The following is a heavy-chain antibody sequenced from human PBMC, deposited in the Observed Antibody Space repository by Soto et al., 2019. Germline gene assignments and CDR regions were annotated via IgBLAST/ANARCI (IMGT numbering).Heavy chain of an antibody. CDR3: VAAGTPGYYYYGMDV. CDR2: IKQDGGEK. J-gene: IGHJ6*02. D-gene: IGHD6-13*01. V-gene: IGHV3-7*03. Sequence: GGSLRLSCAASGFTFSSYWMSWVRQAPGKGLEWVANIKQDGGEKYYVDSVKGRFTISRDNAKNSLYLQMNSLRAEDTAVYYCVAAGTPGYYYYGMDVWGQGTTVTVSS. CDR1: GFTFSSYW.